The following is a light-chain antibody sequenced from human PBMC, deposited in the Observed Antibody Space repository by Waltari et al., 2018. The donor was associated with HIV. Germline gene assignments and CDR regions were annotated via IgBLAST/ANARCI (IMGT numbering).Light chain of an antibody. CDR2: EVS. CDR3: SSYTSSGTLVV. Sequence: QSALTQPASVSGSPGQSITISCTGTSSDAGGYNYVSWYQQHPGKAPKLMIYEVSNRPSGVSNRFSGSKSGNTASLTISGLQAEDEADYYCSSYTSSGTLVVFGGGTKLTVL. J-gene: IGLJ2*01. CDR1: SSDAGGYNY. V-gene: IGLV2-14*01.